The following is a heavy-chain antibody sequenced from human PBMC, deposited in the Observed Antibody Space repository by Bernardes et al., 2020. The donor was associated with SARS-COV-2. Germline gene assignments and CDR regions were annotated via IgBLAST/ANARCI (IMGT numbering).Heavy chain of an antibody. CDR3: AGTHCSNIGCYPGGRNNWFDP. D-gene: IGHD2-2*01. J-gene: IGHJ5*02. CDR2: IYYTGNT. Sequence: SETLSLTCTVSGGSISSHYWSWIRQPPGKGLQWVGYIYYTGNTYYSPSLKSRATISVDTSKNQVSLKLTSVTAADTAIYYCAGTHCSNIGCYPGGRNNWFDPWGQGTLVTVSS. V-gene: IGHV4-59*03. CDR1: GGSISSHY.